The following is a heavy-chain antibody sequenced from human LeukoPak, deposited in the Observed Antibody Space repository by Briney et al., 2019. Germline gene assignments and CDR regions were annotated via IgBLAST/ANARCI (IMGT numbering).Heavy chain of an antibody. V-gene: IGHV4-34*01. CDR3: ARGDGSGSSSNKSYYFDY. J-gene: IGHJ4*02. D-gene: IGHD3-10*01. Sequence: PSETLSLTCAVYGGSFSGYYWSWIRQPPGKGLEWIGEINHSGSTNYNPSLKSRVTISVDTSKNQFSLKLSSVTAADTAVYYCARGDGSGSSSNKSYYFDYWGQGTLVTVSS. CDR1: GGSFSGYY. CDR2: INHSGST.